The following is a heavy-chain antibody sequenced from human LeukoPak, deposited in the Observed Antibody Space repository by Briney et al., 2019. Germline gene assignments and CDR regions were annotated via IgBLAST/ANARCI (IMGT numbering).Heavy chain of an antibody. Sequence: GGSLRLSCAASGFTFSSYEMNWVRQAPGKGLEWVSYISSSGSTIYYADSVKGRFTISRDNAKNSLYLQMSSLRAEDTAVYYCARGGGGLWFGELSLWGQGTLVTVSS. D-gene: IGHD3-10*01. CDR2: ISSSGSTI. CDR1: GFTFSSYE. CDR3: ARGGGGLWFGELSL. V-gene: IGHV3-48*03. J-gene: IGHJ4*02.